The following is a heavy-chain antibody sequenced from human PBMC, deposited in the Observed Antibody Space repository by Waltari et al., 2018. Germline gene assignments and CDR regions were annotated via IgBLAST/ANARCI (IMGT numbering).Heavy chain of an antibody. CDR3: ARTKRVIGLVDY. D-gene: IGHD3-16*02. CDR1: GFTFSSYG. J-gene: IGHJ4*02. CDR2: ISSSGSTI. Sequence: VQLVESGGGVVQPGRSLRLSCAASGFTFSSYGMHWVRQAPGKGLEWVSYISSSGSTIYYADSVKGRFTIARDNAKNSLYLQMNSLRAEDTAVYYCARTKRVIGLVDYWGQGTLVTVSS. V-gene: IGHV3-48*04.